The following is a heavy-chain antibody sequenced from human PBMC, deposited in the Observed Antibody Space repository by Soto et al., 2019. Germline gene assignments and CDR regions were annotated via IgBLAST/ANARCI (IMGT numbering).Heavy chain of an antibody. CDR2: INWNGGST. Sequence: GGSLTLSCAASGFPFDDYGMSWVRQAPGKGLEWVSGINWNGGSTGYADSVKGRFTISRDNAKNSLYLQMNSLRAEDTALYHCARELGSYRYNWFDPWGQGTLVTVSS. V-gene: IGHV3-20*01. D-gene: IGHD3-16*02. CDR3: ARELGSYRYNWFDP. J-gene: IGHJ5*02. CDR1: GFPFDDYG.